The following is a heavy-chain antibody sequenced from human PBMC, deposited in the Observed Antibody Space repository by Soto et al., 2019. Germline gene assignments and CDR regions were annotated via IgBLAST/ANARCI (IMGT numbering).Heavy chain of an antibody. D-gene: IGHD5-18*01. CDR3: ARRGYSYSSYYYYGMDV. V-gene: IGHV5-51*01. CDR2: IYPGDSDT. Sequence: LKISCTGSGYSFTRDWIGWVRQVPGKGLEWMGIIYPGDSDTRYSPSFQGQVAISADKSISTAYLQWSSLKASDTAMYYCARRGYSYSSYYYYGMDVWGQGTTVTVSS. CDR1: GYSFTRDW. J-gene: IGHJ6*02.